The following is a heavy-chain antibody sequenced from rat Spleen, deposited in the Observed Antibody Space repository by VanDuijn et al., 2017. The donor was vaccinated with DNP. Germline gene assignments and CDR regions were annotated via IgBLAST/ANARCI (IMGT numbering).Heavy chain of an antibody. V-gene: IGHV5S13*01. D-gene: IGHD1-9*01. Sequence: EVQLLESGGGLVQPGRSLKLSCAASGFTFSDYYMAWVRQAPTKGLEWVASINTGGGNTYYRDSVKGRFTISRDNAKNTQSLQMDSLRSEDTATYFCATYYGFNSYFFDYWGQGVMVTVSS. CDR3: ATYYGFNSYFFDY. CDR1: GFTFSDYY. J-gene: IGHJ2*01. CDR2: INTGGGNT.